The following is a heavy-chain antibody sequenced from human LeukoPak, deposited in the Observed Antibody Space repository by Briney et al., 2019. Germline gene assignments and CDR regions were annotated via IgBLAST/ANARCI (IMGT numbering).Heavy chain of an antibody. CDR1: GFTFSSYA. CDR2: ISYDGSNK. J-gene: IGHJ4*02. CDR3: VKLRTGTATNFDY. Sequence: PGGSLRLSCAASGFTFSSYAMHWVRQAPGKGLEWVAVISYDGSNKYYADSVKGRFTISRDNSKNTLYLQMNSLRAEDTAIYYYVKLRTGTATNFDYWGQGTLVTVSS. D-gene: IGHD1-1*01. V-gene: IGHV3-30-3*01.